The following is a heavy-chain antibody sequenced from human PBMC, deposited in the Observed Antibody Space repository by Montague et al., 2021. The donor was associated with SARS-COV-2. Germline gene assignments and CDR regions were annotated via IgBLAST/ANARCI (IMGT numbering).Heavy chain of an antibody. CDR2: ISSSSSYM. Sequence: YRRLSCAASGFPFSSYSMNWVRQAPGKGLEWVSSISSSSSYMYSSDSVKGRFTISRDNAKNSLYLHMNSLRAEDTAVYYCARDSGPVGYDSSGYYIFDYWGQGTLVTVSS. V-gene: IGHV3-21*06. D-gene: IGHD3-22*01. J-gene: IGHJ4*02. CDR1: GFPFSSYS. CDR3: ARDSGPVGYDSSGYYIFDY.